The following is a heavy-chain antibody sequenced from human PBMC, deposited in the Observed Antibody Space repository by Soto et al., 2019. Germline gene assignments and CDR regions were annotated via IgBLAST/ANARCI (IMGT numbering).Heavy chain of an antibody. CDR1: GSSISSGYY. Sequence: PSETLSLTCDVSGSSISSGYYWGWIRQPPGKGLEWIGSIYHSGSTNYKSSLKSRVTISVDTSKNQFSLKLRSVTAADTAVYYCARTWSKYDFWEVWGQGYTVTVSS. D-gene: IGHD3-3*01. V-gene: IGHV4-38-2*01. CDR3: ARTWSKYDFWEV. J-gene: IGHJ6*02. CDR2: IYHSGST.